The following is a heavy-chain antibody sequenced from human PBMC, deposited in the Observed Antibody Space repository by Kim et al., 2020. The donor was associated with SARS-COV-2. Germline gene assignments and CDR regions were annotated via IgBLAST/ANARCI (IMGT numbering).Heavy chain of an antibody. J-gene: IGHJ4*02. CDR3: TTSTTYDFWSGYWDY. CDR2: IRSKAYGGTT. Sequence: GGSLRLSCTASGFTFGDYAMNWVRQAPGKGLEWVGLIRSKAYGGTTEYAASVKGRFTFSRDDSKSIAYLQMNSLKTEDTAVYYCTTSTTYDFWSGYWDYWGQGTLVTVSS. CDR1: GFTFGDYA. D-gene: IGHD3-3*01. V-gene: IGHV3-49*04.